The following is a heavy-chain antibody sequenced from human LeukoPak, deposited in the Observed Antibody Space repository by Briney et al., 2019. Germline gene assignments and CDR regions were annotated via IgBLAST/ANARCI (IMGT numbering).Heavy chain of an antibody. CDR3: ARGWKYYDSSGYYYSFAYFDY. CDR2: IIPIFGTA. J-gene: IGHJ4*02. CDR1: GGTFSSYA. V-gene: IGHV1-69*05. D-gene: IGHD3-22*01. Sequence: SVRVSCKASGGTFSSYAISWVRQAPGQGLEWMGRIIPIFGTANYAQKFQGRVTITTDESTSTAYMELSSLRSEDTAVYYCARGWKYYDSSGYYYSFAYFDYWGQGTLVTVSS.